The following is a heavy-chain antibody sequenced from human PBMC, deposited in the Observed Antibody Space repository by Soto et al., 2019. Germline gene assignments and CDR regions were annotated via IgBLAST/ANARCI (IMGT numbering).Heavy chain of an antibody. CDR3: PRGLNDYSKAFDI. CDR1: GYTFTGYY. J-gene: IGHJ3*02. CDR2: INPNSGGT. V-gene: IGHV1-2*04. D-gene: IGHD4-4*01. Sequence: ASVKVSCKASGYTFTGYYMHWVRQAPGQGLEWMGWINPNSGGTNYAQKFQGWVNMTRDTSSSTAYMERSRLRSDDTAVYYCPRGLNDYSKAFDIWGQGTMVTVSS.